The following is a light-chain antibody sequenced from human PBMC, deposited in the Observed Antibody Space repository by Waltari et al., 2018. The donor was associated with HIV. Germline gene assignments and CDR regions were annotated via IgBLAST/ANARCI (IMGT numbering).Light chain of an antibody. Sequence: QSALTQPPSASGSPGQSVTISCTGTSRAVGRYDYVSWYQQHPGKAPKLLIYEVNKRPSGVPDRFSGSKSGNTASLTVSGLQAEDEAEYSCTSYAGINPVAFGGGTKLTVL. CDR3: TSYAGINPVA. CDR2: EVN. J-gene: IGLJ2*01. V-gene: IGLV2-8*01. CDR1: SRAVGRYDY.